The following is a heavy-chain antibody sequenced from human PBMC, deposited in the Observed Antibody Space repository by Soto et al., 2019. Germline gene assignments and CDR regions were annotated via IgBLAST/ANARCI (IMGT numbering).Heavy chain of an antibody. J-gene: IGHJ4*02. CDR2: IYHSGST. CDR3: ARGDIIRGAVIDS. D-gene: IGHD3-10*01. Sequence: QVQLQESASGLVKPSQTLSLTCVVSGDSIISSSSSSYSWHWVRRPPGEGLEWLGYIYHSGSTHYNPSLRGGITMSVDTSKNMFSLKLTDVTAADTAVYHCARGDIIRGAVIDSWGQGTLVSVSS. CDR1: GDSIISSSSSSYS. V-gene: IGHV4-30-2*01.